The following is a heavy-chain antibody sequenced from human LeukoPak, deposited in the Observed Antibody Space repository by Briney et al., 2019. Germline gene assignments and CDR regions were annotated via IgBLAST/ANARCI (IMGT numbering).Heavy chain of an antibody. Sequence: GGSLRLSCTASGFTFSGYTMNWVRQAPGKGLEWVSSISSGSTNIYYADSMKGRFTISRDNAKNSLFLQMNSLRVKDTAVYYCARLFGAFDIWGQGTMVAVSS. CDR3: ARLFGAFDI. J-gene: IGHJ3*02. V-gene: IGHV3-21*01. CDR1: GFTFSGYT. D-gene: IGHD3-10*01. CDR2: ISSGSTNI.